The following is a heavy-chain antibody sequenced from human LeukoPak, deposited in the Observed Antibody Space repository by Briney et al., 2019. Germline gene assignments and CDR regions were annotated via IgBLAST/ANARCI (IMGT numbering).Heavy chain of an antibody. Sequence: PGGSPRLSCAASGFTFSSYWMHWVRQAPGKGLVWVSRINSDGSSTSYADSVKGRFTISRDNAKNTLYLQMNSLRAEDTAVYYCAREATVTPHDAFDIWGQGTMVTVSS. CDR2: INSDGSST. J-gene: IGHJ3*02. D-gene: IGHD4-17*01. CDR1: GFTFSSYW. CDR3: AREATVTPHDAFDI. V-gene: IGHV3-74*01.